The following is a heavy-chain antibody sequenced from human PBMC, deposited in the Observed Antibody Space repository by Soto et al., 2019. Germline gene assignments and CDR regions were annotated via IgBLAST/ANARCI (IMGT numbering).Heavy chain of an antibody. CDR2: ISGSGGST. J-gene: IGHJ4*02. D-gene: IGHD3-22*01. CDR3: AKDIRTMIVVAFDY. V-gene: IGHV3-23*01. CDR1: GYTFSNYY. Sequence: GGSLRLSCRASGYTFSNYYIIWVRQAPGKGLEWVSAISGSGGSTYYADSVKGRFTISRDNSKNTLYLQMNSLRAEDTAVYYCAKDIRTMIVVAFDYWGQGTLVTVSS.